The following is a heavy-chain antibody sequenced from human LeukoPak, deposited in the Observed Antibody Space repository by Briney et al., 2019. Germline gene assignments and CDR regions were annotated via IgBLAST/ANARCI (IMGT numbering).Heavy chain of an antibody. J-gene: IGHJ4*02. Sequence: GGSLRLSCAASGFTFSSYWMSWVRQAPGKGLEWVANIKQDGSEKYYVDSVKGRFTISRDNAKNSLYLQMNSLRAEDTAVYYCARVPLYYDILTGAPDWGQGTLVTVSS. D-gene: IGHD3-9*01. CDR1: GFTFSSYW. V-gene: IGHV3-7*01. CDR2: IKQDGSEK. CDR3: ARVPLYYDILTGAPD.